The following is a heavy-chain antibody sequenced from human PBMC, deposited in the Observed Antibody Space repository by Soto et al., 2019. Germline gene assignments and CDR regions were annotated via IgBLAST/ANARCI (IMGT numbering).Heavy chain of an antibody. J-gene: IGHJ3*01. CDR1: GFTYDYYW. V-gene: IGHV3-74*01. D-gene: IGHD3-10*01. CDR2: VHSDGTTT. CDR3: ARGDRGGFDL. Sequence: EVQLVESGGGLVQPGESLRLSCAASGFTYDYYWMHWVRQAPGKGLVWVSRVHSDGTTTTYADSVKGRFTISRDNARNTVSLQMSSLRAEDTAIYYCARGDRGGFDLWGHGTVVTVSS.